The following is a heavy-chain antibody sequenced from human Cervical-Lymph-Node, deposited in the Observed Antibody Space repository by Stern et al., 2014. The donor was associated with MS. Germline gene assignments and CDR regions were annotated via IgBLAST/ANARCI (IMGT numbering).Heavy chain of an antibody. D-gene: IGHD5-18*01. J-gene: IGHJ4*02. CDR1: GFTFSDYY. CDR3: AREGVDTAMVTGIDY. Sequence: VQLEESGGGLVKPGGSLRLSCAASGFTFSDYYMSWIRQAPGKGLEWVSYISSSSSYTNYADSVKGRFTIPRDNAKNSLYLQMNSLRAEDTAVYYCAREGVDTAMVTGIDYWGQGTLVTVSS. CDR2: ISSSSSYT. V-gene: IGHV3-11*06.